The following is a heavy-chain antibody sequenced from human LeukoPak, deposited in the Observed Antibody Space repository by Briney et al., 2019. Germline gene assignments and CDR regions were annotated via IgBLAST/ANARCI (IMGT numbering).Heavy chain of an antibody. D-gene: IGHD6-13*01. J-gene: IGHJ5*02. CDR3: ARGDVAAAGT. V-gene: IGHV4-34*01. Sequence: SETLSLTCAVYGGSFSGYYWSWIRQPPGKGLEWIGEINHSGSTYYNPSLKSRVTISVDRSKNQFSLKLSSVTAADTAVYYCARGDVAAAGTWGQGTLVTVSS. CDR2: INHSGST. CDR1: GGSFSGYY.